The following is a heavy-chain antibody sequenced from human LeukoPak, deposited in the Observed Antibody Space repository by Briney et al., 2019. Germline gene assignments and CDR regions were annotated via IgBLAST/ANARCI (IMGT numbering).Heavy chain of an antibody. V-gene: IGHV3-7*04. J-gene: IGHJ4*02. CDR1: GFTFSSYW. Sequence: GGSLILSCAASGFTFSSYWMSWVRQAPGKGLEWVANIKEDGSERYYVDSVKGRFTISRDNAKDSLYVQLNSLRAEDTAVYFCARDRSSSRKYSSFDFWGQGTLVTVSS. D-gene: IGHD6-13*01. CDR2: IKEDGSER. CDR3: ARDRSSSRKYSSFDF.